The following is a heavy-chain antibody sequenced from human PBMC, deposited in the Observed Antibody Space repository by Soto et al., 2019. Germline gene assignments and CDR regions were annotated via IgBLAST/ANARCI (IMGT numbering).Heavy chain of an antibody. D-gene: IGHD1-26*01. V-gene: IGHV3-23*01. J-gene: IGHJ5*02. CDR2: ISGSGFKK. Sequence: GGSRRLSWAASGFIFENFVMSWVRQAPGKGLEWISSISGSGFKKYYADSVKGRFTISRDNSKSTVYLELNNLSAEDTAVYHCAKNQGVELVPLATVDWFDPWGQGSVVTVSS. CDR1: GFIFENFV. CDR3: AKNQGVELVPLATVDWFDP.